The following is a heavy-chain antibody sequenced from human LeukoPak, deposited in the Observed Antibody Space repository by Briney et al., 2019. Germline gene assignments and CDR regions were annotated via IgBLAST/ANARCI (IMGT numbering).Heavy chain of an antibody. D-gene: IGHD1-1*01. CDR2: ISAYNGNT. CDR3: ATSITTPGAFDI. J-gene: IGHJ4*02. Sequence: ASVKVSCKASGYTFTSYGISWVRQAPGQGLEWMGWISAYNGNTNYAQKLQGRVTMTTDTSTSTAYMELRSLRSDDTAVYYCATSITTPGAFDIWGQGVLVTVSS. V-gene: IGHV1-18*01. CDR1: GYTFTSYG.